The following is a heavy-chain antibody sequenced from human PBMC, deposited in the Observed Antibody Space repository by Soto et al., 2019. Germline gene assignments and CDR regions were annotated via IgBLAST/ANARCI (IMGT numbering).Heavy chain of an antibody. CDR1: GYSFTSYW. Sequence: RWESLKISCKGSGYSFTSYWISWVRQMPVKGLEWMGRIDPSDSYTNYSPSFQGHVKISADKSLSTAYLQWSSLKASDTAIDYCASLPTPHGGQLSVFYGMDVSGQGTRVSVSS. CDR2: IDPSDSYT. V-gene: IGHV5-10-1*01. J-gene: IGHJ6*02. D-gene: IGHD1-1*01. CDR3: ASLPTPHGGQLSVFYGMDV.